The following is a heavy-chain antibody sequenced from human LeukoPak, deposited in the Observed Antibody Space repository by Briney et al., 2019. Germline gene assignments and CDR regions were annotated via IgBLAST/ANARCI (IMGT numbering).Heavy chain of an antibody. CDR3: AKDTTAWWYHRAYMDV. D-gene: IGHD2-15*01. CDR1: GFTFSSYA. CDR2: ISGSGDTT. Sequence: PGGSLRLSCAASGFTFSSYAMSWVRQAPGGGREGVSAISGSGDTTYHADSVKGRFTISRDNSENRLSLQMDSLRAEDTAVYFCAKDTTAWWYHRAYMDVWGKGTTVTVSS. V-gene: IGHV3-23*01. J-gene: IGHJ6*03.